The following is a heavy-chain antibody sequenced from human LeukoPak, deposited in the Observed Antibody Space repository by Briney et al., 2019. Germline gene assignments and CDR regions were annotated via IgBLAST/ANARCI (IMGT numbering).Heavy chain of an antibody. CDR2: INPNSGGT. D-gene: IGHD6-19*01. J-gene: IGHJ6*02. CDR1: GYTFTGYY. CDR3: ARDLRNTSDWSGGMDV. V-gene: IGHV1-2*02. Sequence: ALVKVSCKASGYTFTGYYVHWVRQAPGQGLEWMGWINPNSGGTNYAQKFQGRVTMTRDTSISTAYMELSRLRSDDTAVYYCARDLRNTSDWSGGMDVWGQGTTVTVSS.